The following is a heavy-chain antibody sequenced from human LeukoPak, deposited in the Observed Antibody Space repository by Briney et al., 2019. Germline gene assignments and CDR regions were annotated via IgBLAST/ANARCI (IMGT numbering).Heavy chain of an antibody. Sequence: SETLSLTCAVYGGSFSVYYWSWIRQPPGKGLEWIGEINHSGSTNYNPSLKSRVTISVDTSKNQFSLKLSSVTAADTAVYYCARGLRFYDSSGYYSVYFDYWGQGTLVTVSS. CDR3: ARGLRFYDSSGYYSVYFDY. J-gene: IGHJ4*02. V-gene: IGHV4-34*01. D-gene: IGHD3-22*01. CDR1: GGSFSVYY. CDR2: INHSGST.